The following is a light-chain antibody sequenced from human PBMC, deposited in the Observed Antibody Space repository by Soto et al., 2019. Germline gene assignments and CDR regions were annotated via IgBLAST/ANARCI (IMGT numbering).Light chain of an antibody. CDR3: CSYAGSSTLV. J-gene: IGLJ2*01. Sequence: QSALTQPASVSGSPGQSITISCTGTSSDVGSYRLVSWYQQHPGKAPKLMIYEDKERASGVSNRFSGSKSGNTASLTISGLQAEDEADYYCCSYAGSSTLVFGGGTKLTVL. CDR1: SSDVGSYRL. V-gene: IGLV2-23*01. CDR2: EDK.